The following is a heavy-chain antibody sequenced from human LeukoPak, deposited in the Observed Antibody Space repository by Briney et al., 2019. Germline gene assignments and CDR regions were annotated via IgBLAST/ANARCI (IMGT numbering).Heavy chain of an antibody. CDR3: TSLHSSSWYGVGEKAPDY. J-gene: IGHJ4*02. D-gene: IGHD6-13*01. Sequence: GGSLKLSCAASGFTFSGSAMHWVRQASGKGLEWVGRIRSKANSYATAYAASVKGRFTISRDDSKNTAYLQMNSLKTEDTAVYYCTSLHSSSWYGVGEKAPDYWGQGTLVTVSS. CDR2: IRSKANSYAT. CDR1: GFTFSGSA. V-gene: IGHV3-73*01.